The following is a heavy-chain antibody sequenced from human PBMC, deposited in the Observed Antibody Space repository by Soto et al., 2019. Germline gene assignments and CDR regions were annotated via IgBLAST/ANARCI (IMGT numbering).Heavy chain of an antibody. CDR3: ARDRHNYDSTTSYYYGMDV. V-gene: IGHV4-59*01. D-gene: IGHD3-22*01. J-gene: IGHJ6*02. CDR2: GST. Sequence: GSTNYNPSLKSRVTISVDTSKNQFSLKLSSVTAADTAVYYCARDRHNYDSTTSYYYGMDVWGQGTTVTVSS.